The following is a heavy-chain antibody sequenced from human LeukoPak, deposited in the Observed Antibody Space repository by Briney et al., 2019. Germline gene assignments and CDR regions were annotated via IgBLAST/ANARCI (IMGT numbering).Heavy chain of an antibody. D-gene: IGHD3-16*01. V-gene: IGHV3-30*02. J-gene: IGHJ2*01. CDR2: IAYDGNTE. Sequence: GGSLRLSCAASGFTFSNYGMHWVRQVPGKGLEWVAFIAYDGNTEHYLDFVKGRFTVSRDNSNNRQYLQMNSLRVEDTAVYYCARDRFPWYFDLWGRGTLVTVSS. CDR1: GFTFSNYG. CDR3: ARDRFPWYFDL.